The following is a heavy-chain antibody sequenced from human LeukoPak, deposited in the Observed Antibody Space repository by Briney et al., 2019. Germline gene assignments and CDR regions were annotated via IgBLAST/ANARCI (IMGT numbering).Heavy chain of an antibody. CDR3: ARDPGAAAGNLWS. J-gene: IGHJ5*02. D-gene: IGHD6-13*01. V-gene: IGHV3-66*01. CDR2: IYSGGNI. CDR1: GITVSNNF. Sequence: GSLRLSCVVSGITVSNNFMTWVRPAPGKGLEWVSLIYSGGNIYYADSVKGRFTISRDGSKNTLYLQMNSLRAEDTAVYYCARDPGAAAGNLWSWGQGTLVTVSP.